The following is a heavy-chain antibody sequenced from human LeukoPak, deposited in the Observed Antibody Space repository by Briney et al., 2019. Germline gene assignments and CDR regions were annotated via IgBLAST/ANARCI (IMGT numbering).Heavy chain of an antibody. CDR1: GYTLTSYD. D-gene: IGHD3-3*01. V-gene: IGHV1-8*01. J-gene: IGHJ6*02. Sequence: VASVKVSCKASGYTLTSYDINWVRQATGQGLEWMGWMNPNSGNTGYAQKFQGRVTMTRNTSISTAYMELSSLRSEDTAVYYCARDLVGVGYDFWSGYYDPYYYYGMDVWGQGTTVTVSS. CDR2: MNPNSGNT. CDR3: ARDLVGVGYDFWSGYYDPYYYYGMDV.